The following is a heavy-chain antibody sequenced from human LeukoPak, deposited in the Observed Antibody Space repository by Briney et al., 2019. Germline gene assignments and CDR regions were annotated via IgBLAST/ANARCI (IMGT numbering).Heavy chain of an antibody. CDR2: ITWHGGDI. D-gene: IGHD3-10*01. CDR3: ARDGREFRADAPWLDL. J-gene: IGHJ4*02. CDR1: WFMFETYA. Sequence: PGGSLRLSCAAFWFMFETYAMHWVRQGPGKGLEWVSGITWHGGDIDYADSVRGRFTISRDNAKDLLYLQMNSRSPEDPAFYLGARDGREFRADAPWLDLGGGGSLVTASS. V-gene: IGHV3-9*01.